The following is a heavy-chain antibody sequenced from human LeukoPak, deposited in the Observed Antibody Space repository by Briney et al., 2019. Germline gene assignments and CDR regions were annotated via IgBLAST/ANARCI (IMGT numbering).Heavy chain of an antibody. J-gene: IGHJ4*02. Sequence: GGSLRLSCAASEFTFSSYWMHWVRQAPGKGLVWVSRINGDGGSTNYADSVKGRFTISRDNAKNTLYLQMNSLRAEDTAVYYCVRGGVDYWGQGTQVTVSS. CDR1: EFTFSSYW. CDR2: INGDGGST. V-gene: IGHV3-74*01. D-gene: IGHD3-16*01. CDR3: VRGGVDY.